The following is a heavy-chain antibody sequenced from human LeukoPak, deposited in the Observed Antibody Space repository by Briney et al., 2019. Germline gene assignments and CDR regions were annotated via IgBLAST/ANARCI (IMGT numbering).Heavy chain of an antibody. CDR2: ITSTSSYI. D-gene: IGHD3-22*01. J-gene: IGHJ4*02. Sequence: GGSLRLSCAASGFTFSSYTMNWVRQAPGTGLEWVSSITSTSSYIYYADSVKGRFTISRDNAKNSLYLQMNSLRAEDTAVYYCARGPSYYDSSGYSFDYWGQGTLVTVSS. V-gene: IGHV3-21*01. CDR3: ARGPSYYDSSGYSFDY. CDR1: GFTFSSYT.